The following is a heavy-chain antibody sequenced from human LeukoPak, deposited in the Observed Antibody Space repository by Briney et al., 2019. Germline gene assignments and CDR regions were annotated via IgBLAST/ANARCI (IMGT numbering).Heavy chain of an antibody. D-gene: IGHD2-21*01. J-gene: IGHJ4*02. Sequence: GGSLRLPCAASGFTFSRYWMTWVRQAPGKGLEWVANIKEDGSENSYVESVKGRFTISRDNAKNSLYLQMNSLRAEDTAVYYCAKFTRSSSDCLWGQGILVTVSS. CDR1: GFTFSRYW. CDR2: IKEDGSEN. V-gene: IGHV3-7*01. CDR3: AKFTRSSSDCL.